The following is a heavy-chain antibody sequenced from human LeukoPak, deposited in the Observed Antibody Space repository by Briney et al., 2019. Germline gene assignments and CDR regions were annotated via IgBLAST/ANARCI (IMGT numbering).Heavy chain of an antibody. Sequence: GGSLRLSCVASGFTFRRAWMNWVRQAPGRGLEWVGRIKSKTDGGTTDYAAPVKGRFTISRDDSKTTLYLQMNSLQTEDTAVYYCTTDQVVRGVTNDYWGQGTLVTVSS. D-gene: IGHD3-10*01. CDR2: IKSKTDGGTT. V-gene: IGHV3-15*01. CDR3: TTDQVVRGVTNDY. J-gene: IGHJ4*02. CDR1: GFTFRRAW.